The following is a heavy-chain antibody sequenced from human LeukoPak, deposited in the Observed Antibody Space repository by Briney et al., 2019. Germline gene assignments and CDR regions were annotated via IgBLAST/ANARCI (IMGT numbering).Heavy chain of an antibody. V-gene: IGHV4-39*01. J-gene: IGHJ3*02. D-gene: IGHD1-26*01. CDR1: GGSISSSSYY. CDR2: IYYSGST. CDR3: ARSVGAFDI. Sequence: PSETLSLTCTVSGGSISSSSYYWGWLRQPPGKGVEWVGSIYYSGSTYYNPSLKSRVTISVDTSKNQFSLKLSSVTAADTAVYYCARSVGAFDIWGQGTMVTVSS.